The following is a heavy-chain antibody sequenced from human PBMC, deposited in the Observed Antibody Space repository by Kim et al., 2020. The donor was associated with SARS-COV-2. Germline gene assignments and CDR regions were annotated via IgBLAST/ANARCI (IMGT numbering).Heavy chain of an antibody. CDR2: INAGNGNT. CDR3: ARGPSRGVYYYDSSGPKGQNWFDP. V-gene: IGHV1-3*01. D-gene: IGHD3-22*01. Sequence: ASVKVSCKASGYTFTSYAMHWVRQAPGQRLEWMGWINAGNGNTKYSQKFQGRVTITRDTSASTAYMELSSLRSEDTAVYYCARGPSRGVYYYDSSGPKGQNWFDPWGQGPLVTVSS. J-gene: IGHJ5*02. CDR1: GYTFTSYA.